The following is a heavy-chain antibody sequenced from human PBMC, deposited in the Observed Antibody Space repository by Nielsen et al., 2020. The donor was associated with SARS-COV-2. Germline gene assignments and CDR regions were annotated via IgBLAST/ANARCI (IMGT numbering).Heavy chain of an antibody. Sequence: GESLKISCAASGFTFSDYYMSWIRQAPGKGLEWVSYISSSGSTIYYADSVKGRFTISRDNSKNTLYLQMNSLRAEDTAVYYCAREQDSSGYGGDYWGQGTLVTVSS. D-gene: IGHD3-22*01. V-gene: IGHV3-11*04. CDR2: ISSSGSTI. J-gene: IGHJ4*02. CDR3: AREQDSSGYGGDY. CDR1: GFTFSDYY.